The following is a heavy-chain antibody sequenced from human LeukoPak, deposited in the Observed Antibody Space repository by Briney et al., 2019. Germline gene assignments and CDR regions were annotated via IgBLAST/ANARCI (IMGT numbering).Heavy chain of an antibody. Sequence: GGSLRLSCTASVVPSSIVWVTWVRHVPGKGRGWGGRIRSIGYGGTTDYDASVKGRFIISRDDSTDTVYLQMDSMKIEDTAVYYCSTVGGHNDIWLGYYYGYWGPGTRVTVSS. D-gene: IGHD3-3*01. CDR3: STVGGHNDIWLGYYYGY. CDR2: IRSIGYGGTT. CDR1: VVPSSIVW. J-gene: IGHJ4*02. V-gene: IGHV3-15*01.